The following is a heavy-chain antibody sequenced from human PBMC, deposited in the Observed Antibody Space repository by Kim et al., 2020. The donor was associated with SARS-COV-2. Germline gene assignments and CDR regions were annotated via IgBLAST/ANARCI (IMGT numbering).Heavy chain of an antibody. CDR3: ARHGVGVVLMVYAGSYYFDY. Sequence: SETLSLTCTVSGGSISSSSYYWGWIRQLPGKGLEWIGSIYYSGSTYYNPSLKSRVTISVDTSKNQFSLKLSSVTAADTAVYYCARHGVGVVLMVYAGSYYFDYWGQRTLVTGSS. V-gene: IGHV4-39*01. D-gene: IGHD2-8*01. CDR2: IYYSGST. J-gene: IGHJ4*02. CDR1: GGSISSSSYY.